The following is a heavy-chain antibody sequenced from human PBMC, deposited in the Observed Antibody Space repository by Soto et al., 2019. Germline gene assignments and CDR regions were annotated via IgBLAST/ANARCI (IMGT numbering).Heavy chain of an antibody. V-gene: IGHV3-30-3*01. D-gene: IGHD6-13*01. CDR3: ARGDTAAAGNDAFDI. J-gene: IGHJ3*02. CDR1: GFTFSSYA. CDR2: ISYDGSNK. Sequence: QVQLVESGGGVVQPGRSLRLSCAASGFTFSSYAMHWVRQAPGKGLEWVAVISYDGSNKYYADSVKGRFTISRDNSKNTLYLQMNSLRAEDTAVYYCARGDTAAAGNDAFDIWGQGTMGNVSS.